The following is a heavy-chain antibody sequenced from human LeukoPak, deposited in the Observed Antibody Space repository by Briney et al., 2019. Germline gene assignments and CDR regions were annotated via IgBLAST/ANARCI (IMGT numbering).Heavy chain of an antibody. CDR2: ISGSGGST. CDR3: AKAHSYGYYYFDY. CDR1: GFIFSSYA. D-gene: IGHD5-18*01. V-gene: IGHV3-23*01. J-gene: IGHJ4*02. Sequence: GGSLRLSCVASGFIFSSYAMSWVRQASGKGLEWVSAISGSGGSTYYADSVKGQFTISRDNSKNTLYLQMNSLRAEDTAVYCCAKAHSYGYYYFDYWGQGTLVTVSS.